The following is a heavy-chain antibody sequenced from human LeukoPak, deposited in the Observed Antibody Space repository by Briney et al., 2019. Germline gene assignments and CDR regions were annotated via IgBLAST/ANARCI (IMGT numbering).Heavy chain of an antibody. J-gene: IGHJ3*02. CDR3: ARGPYKYDGSGAFDI. Sequence: SETLSLTCTDSGDSICSGDYYWSWVRQPAGKGLEWIGRIYTSGSTNYNPSLKSRVTISVDTSKNQFSLKLTSVTAADTAVYYCARGPYKYDGSGAFDIWGQGTMVTVSS. V-gene: IGHV4-61*02. D-gene: IGHD3-22*01. CDR1: GDSICSGDYY. CDR2: IYTSGST.